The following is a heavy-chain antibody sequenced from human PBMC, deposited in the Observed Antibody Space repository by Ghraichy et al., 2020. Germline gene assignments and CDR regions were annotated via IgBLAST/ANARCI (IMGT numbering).Heavy chain of an antibody. CDR2: INHSGST. V-gene: IGHV4-34*01. J-gene: IGHJ4*02. CDR3: ARGPRRGYCSGGSCWRWVK. CDR1: GGSFNNYY. Sequence: SETLSLTCAVYGGSFNNYYWSWIRQPPGKGLEWIGEINHSGSTNSNPSLKSRVTISVDMSKNQFSLKLSSVTAADTAVYYCARGPRRGYCSGGSCWRWVKWGQGTLVTVSS. D-gene: IGHD2-15*01.